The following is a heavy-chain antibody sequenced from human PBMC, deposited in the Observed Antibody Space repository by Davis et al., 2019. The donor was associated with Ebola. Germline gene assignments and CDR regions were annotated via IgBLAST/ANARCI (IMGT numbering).Heavy chain of an antibody. J-gene: IGHJ6*02. CDR1: GFTFSDYY. CDR2: IYSGGST. V-gene: IGHV3-53*01. D-gene: IGHD5-12*01. Sequence: LSLTCAASGFTFSDYYMSWIRQAPGKGLEWVSVIYSGGSTYYADSVKGRFTISRDNSKNTLYLQMNSLRAEDTAVYYCAKFRGYSGYLYYYYGMDVWGQGTTVTVSS. CDR3: AKFRGYSGYLYYYYGMDV.